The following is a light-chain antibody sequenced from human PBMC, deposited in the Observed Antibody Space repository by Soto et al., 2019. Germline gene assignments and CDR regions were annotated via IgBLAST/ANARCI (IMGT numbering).Light chain of an antibody. CDR1: QSVSSSY. Sequence: DIVLTQSPGTLSLSPGERATLSCRASQSVSSSYLAWYQQKPGQAPRLLIYGASSRATGIPDRFSGSGSGTDFTLTISRLEPEDFAVYYCQRDDNSSWTFGPGTKVDIK. J-gene: IGKJ1*01. V-gene: IGKV3-20*01. CDR2: GAS. CDR3: QRDDNSSWT.